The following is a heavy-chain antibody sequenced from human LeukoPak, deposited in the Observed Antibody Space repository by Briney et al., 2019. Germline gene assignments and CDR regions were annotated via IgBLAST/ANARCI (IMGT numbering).Heavy chain of an antibody. Sequence: ASVKVSCKASGYTFTSYDINWVRRATGQGLEWMGWMNPNSGNTGYAQKFQGRVTMTRNTSISTAYMELSSLRSEDTAVYYCARGSHYYEDNWFDPWGQGTLVTVSS. CDR3: ARGSHYYEDNWFDP. CDR1: GYTFTSYD. J-gene: IGHJ5*02. D-gene: IGHD3-22*01. CDR2: MNPNSGNT. V-gene: IGHV1-8*01.